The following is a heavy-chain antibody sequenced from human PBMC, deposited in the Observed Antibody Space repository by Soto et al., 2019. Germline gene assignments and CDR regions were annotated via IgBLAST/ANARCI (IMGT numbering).Heavy chain of an antibody. Sequence: EVQLLESGGGLVKPGGSLRLSCAASGFTFSNAWMSWVRQAPGKGLEWVGRIKSKIDGGTTDYAAPVKGRFTISRDDSKSTLYLQMNSLKTEDTAVYYCTIHTGTVSDYYYYMDVWGKGSTVTVSS. V-gene: IGHV3-15*05. CDR3: TIHTGTVSDYYYYMDV. CDR1: GFTFSNAW. D-gene: IGHD4-17*01. J-gene: IGHJ6*03. CDR2: IKSKIDGGTT.